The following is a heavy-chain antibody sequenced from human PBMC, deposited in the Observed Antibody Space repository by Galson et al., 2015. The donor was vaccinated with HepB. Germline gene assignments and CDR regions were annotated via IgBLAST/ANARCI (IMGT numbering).Heavy chain of an antibody. CDR1: GFTFSSYD. J-gene: IGHJ5*02. CDR2: ISGSGGRT. Sequence: SLRLSCAASGFTFSSYDMNWVRQAPGKGLEWVSVISGSGGRTYYTDSVKGRFTISRDNSRNTLYLQMNSLRAEDTATYYCGTDPNHYDDSGDLWGQGTLVTVSS. D-gene: IGHD3-22*01. V-gene: IGHV3-23*01. CDR3: GTDPNHYDDSGDL.